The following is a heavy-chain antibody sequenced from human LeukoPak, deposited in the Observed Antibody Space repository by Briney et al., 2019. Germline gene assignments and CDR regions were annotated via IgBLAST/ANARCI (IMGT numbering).Heavy chain of an antibody. CDR2: IYTSGNT. CDR1: GGSISSDY. CDR3: ARTRSGYLADY. Sequence: SETLSLTCTVSGGSISSDYWSWIRQPAGKGLEWIGRIYTSGNTNYNPSLKSRVTMSVDTSKNQFSLKLGSVTAADTAVYYCARTRSGYLADYWGQGTLVTVSS. D-gene: IGHD1-26*01. J-gene: IGHJ4*02. V-gene: IGHV4-4*07.